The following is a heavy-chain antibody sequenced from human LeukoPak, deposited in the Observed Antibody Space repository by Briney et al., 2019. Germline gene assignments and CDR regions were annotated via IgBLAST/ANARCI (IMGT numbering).Heavy chain of an antibody. J-gene: IGHJ4*02. CDR2: ISGYQGST. CDR3: SGSDLGTITPGPFNY. Sequence: ASVKVSCKASGYTFTNYGITWVRQAPGQGLEWMGWISGYQGSTKYAENFQGRVTMTIDTSTSTAYVDLRSLRSDDTAIFFWSGSDLGTITPGPFNYWGQGTLVAVSS. V-gene: IGHV1-18*01. CDR1: GYTFTNYG. D-gene: IGHD5-24*01.